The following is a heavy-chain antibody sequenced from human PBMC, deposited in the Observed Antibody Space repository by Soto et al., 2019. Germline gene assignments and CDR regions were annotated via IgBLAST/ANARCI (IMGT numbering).Heavy chain of an antibody. J-gene: IGHJ4*02. D-gene: IGHD2-15*01. CDR3: AKRGGKPTPATITLNYFDY. Sequence: GGSLRLSCAASGFTFNTCAMSWVRQAPGKGLEWVAAISGSGGTTYYADSVKGRFTISRDNSRRTVYLQMNGLRAEDTAVFYCAKRGGKPTPATITLNYFDYWGQGTLVTVSS. CDR1: GFTFNTCA. V-gene: IGHV3-23*01. CDR2: ISGSGGTT.